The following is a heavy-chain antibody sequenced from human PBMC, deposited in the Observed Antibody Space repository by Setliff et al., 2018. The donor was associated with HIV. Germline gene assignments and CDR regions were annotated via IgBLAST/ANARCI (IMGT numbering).Heavy chain of an antibody. CDR3: ARAPYPQLNYDAFDI. CDR2: TRNKANRFTT. Sequence: PGGSLRLSCVVSGFIFSDHYMDWVRRAPGKGLEWVARTRNKANRFTTEYAASVKGRFTISTDESKNSVYLQMNSLRTEDTAVYYCARAPYPQLNYDAFDIWGQGTKVTVSS. CDR1: GFIFSDHY. J-gene: IGHJ3*02. V-gene: IGHV3-72*01.